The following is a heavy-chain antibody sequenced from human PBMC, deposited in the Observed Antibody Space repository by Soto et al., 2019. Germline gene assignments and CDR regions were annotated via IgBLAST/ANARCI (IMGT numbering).Heavy chain of an antibody. J-gene: IGHJ4*02. CDR1: GYTFTTYY. CDR3: ARGDSSGWYGSFDY. Sequence: ASVKVSCKASGYTFTTYYIHWVRQAPGQGPEWMGIINPSGGSTSFAQKFQGRVTMTRDTSTSTVYMELSSLRSEDTAVYFCARGDSSGWYGSFDYWGQGTLVTVSS. V-gene: IGHV1-46*03. CDR2: INPSGGST. D-gene: IGHD6-19*01.